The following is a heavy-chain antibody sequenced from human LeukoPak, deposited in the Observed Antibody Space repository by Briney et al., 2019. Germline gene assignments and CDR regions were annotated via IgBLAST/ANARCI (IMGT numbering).Heavy chain of an antibody. CDR3: ARGGVVAAAGQRPFSFDY. V-gene: IGHV4-34*01. D-gene: IGHD6-13*01. CDR2: INHSGST. Sequence: SETLSLTCAVYGGSFSGYYWSWIRQPPGKGLEWIGEINHSGSTNYNPSLKSRVTISVDTSKNQFSLKLSSVTAADTAVYYCARGGVVAAAGQRPFSFDYWGQGTLVTVSS. CDR1: GGSFSGYY. J-gene: IGHJ4*02.